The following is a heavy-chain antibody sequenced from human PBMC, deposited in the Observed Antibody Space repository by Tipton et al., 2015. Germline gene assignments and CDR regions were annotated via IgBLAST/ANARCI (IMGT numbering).Heavy chain of an antibody. J-gene: IGHJ3*02. Sequence: GSLRLSCTASGFSFSNYAMTWVRQAPGKGLEWVSVIVANGGDTYYADSVKGRFTISRDNSNHTVYLQMSSLRAEDTAVYYCAKDLNHYDGSPYFYVWALDIWGQGTMVTVSS. CDR1: GFSFSNYA. CDR2: IVANGGDT. V-gene: IGHV3-23*01. D-gene: IGHD4-23*01. CDR3: AKDLNHYDGSPYFYVWALDI.